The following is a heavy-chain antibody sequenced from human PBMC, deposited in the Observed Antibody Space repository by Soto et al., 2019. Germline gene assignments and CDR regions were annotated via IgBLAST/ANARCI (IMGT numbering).Heavy chain of an antibody. D-gene: IGHD3-10*01. CDR3: ARDMVYFYGMDV. CDR2: IWYDGSNK. V-gene: IGHV3-33*01. J-gene: IGHJ6*02. Sequence: QVQLVESGGGVVQPGRSLRLSCAASGFTFSSDGMHWVRQAPGKGLEWVAVIWYDGSNKYYADSVKGRFTISRDNSKNTLYLQMNSLRAEDTAVYYCARDMVYFYGMDVWGQGTTVTVSS. CDR1: GFTFSSDG.